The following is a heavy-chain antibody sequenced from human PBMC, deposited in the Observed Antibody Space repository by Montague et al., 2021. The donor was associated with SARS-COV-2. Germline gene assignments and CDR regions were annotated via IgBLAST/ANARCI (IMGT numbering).Heavy chain of an antibody. V-gene: IGHV3-30-3*01. CDR1: GFTSTSYA. CDR3: ARDQGGYSYNDY. J-gene: IGHJ4*02. CDR2: ISFDGTNK. D-gene: IGHD5-18*01. Sequence: SLRLSCAASGFTSTSYAMHWVRQAPGKRLEWVAVISFDGTNKYYTDSVKGRFTISRDNSKNTLYLQMHSVRPEDTAVYYCARDQGGYSYNDYWGQGTLVTVSS.